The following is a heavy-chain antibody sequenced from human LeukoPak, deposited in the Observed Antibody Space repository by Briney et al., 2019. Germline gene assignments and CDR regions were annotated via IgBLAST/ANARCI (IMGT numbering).Heavy chain of an antibody. CDR1: GFTFSSYA. J-gene: IGHJ4*02. Sequence: GGSLRLSCAASGFTFSSYAMSWVRQAPGKGLEWASAISGSGGSTYYADSVKGRFTISRDNSKNTLYLQMNSLRAEDTAVYYCAKVCSSGWYNYWGQGTLVTVSS. D-gene: IGHD6-19*01. CDR3: AKVCSSGWYNY. CDR2: ISGSGGST. V-gene: IGHV3-23*01.